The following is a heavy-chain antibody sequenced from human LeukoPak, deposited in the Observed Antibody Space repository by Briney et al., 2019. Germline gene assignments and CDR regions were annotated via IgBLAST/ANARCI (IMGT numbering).Heavy chain of an antibody. D-gene: IGHD6-19*01. V-gene: IGHV4-39*07. CDR1: GASISSTTYY. CDR3: ARVSGWNPLQAAHLDY. Sequence: SETLSLTCTVSGASISSTTYYWGWIRQPPGKGLEWIGSIFYSGSTYYSPSLKSRVTISEDTSKNQFSLRLTSVTAADTAVYYCARVSGWNPLQAAHLDYWGQGTLVTVSS. CDR2: IFYSGST. J-gene: IGHJ4*02.